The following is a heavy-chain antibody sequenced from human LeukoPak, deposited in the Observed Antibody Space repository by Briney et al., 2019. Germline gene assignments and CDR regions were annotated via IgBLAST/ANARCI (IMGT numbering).Heavy chain of an antibody. J-gene: IGHJ4*02. CDR3: TRVGGYSYGYGDY. CDR2: VRSKAYGGTT. V-gene: IGHV3-49*03. D-gene: IGHD5-18*01. Sequence: GGSLRLSCTASGFTFGDYAMSWFRQAPGKGLEWVGFVRSKAYGGTTEYAASVKGRFTISRDDSKSIAYLQMNSLKTEDSAVYYCTRVGGYSYGYGDYWGQGTLVTVSS. CDR1: GFTFGDYA.